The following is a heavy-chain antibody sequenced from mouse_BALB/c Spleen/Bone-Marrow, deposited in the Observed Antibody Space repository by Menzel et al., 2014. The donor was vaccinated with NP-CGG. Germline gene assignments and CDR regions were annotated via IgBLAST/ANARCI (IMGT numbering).Heavy chain of an antibody. CDR3: TDGNLFAS. V-gene: IGHV6-6*01. Sequence: DVMLVESGGGLVQPGGSMKLSCVASGFTFSDAGMDWVRQSTEKGIEWVAEIRSKANNHATYYAESVKGRFTISREYSKSSVYLQMNSLRAEDTGIYYCTDGNLFASWGQGTLVTVSA. CDR1: GFTFSDAG. CDR2: IRSKANNHAT. J-gene: IGHJ3*01. D-gene: IGHD2-1*01.